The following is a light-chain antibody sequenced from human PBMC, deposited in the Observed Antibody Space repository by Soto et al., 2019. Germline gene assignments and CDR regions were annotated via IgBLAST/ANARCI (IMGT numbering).Light chain of an antibody. CDR3: QQYYSYPLT. CDR1: QSISTY. Sequence: IQMTQSPSSLSASVGDRVTITCRASQSISTYLNWYQQKPGKAPKLLIFAASSLQSGVPSRFSGSGSGTDFTLTISCLQSEDFATYYCQQYYSYPLTFGGGTKVDIK. J-gene: IGKJ4*01. V-gene: IGKV1-39*01. CDR2: AAS.